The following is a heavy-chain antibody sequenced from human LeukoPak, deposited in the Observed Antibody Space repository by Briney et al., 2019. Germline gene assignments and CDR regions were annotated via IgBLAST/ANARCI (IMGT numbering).Heavy chain of an antibody. D-gene: IGHD5-18*01. J-gene: IGHJ4*02. Sequence: GASVTVSCTASGYTFTSYGISWVRQAPGQGLEWMGWISAYNGNTNYAQKLQGRVTMTTDTSTSTAYMELRSLGSDDTAVYYCARRRIQLSPFDYWGQGTLVTVSS. CDR2: ISAYNGNT. V-gene: IGHV1-18*01. CDR3: ARRRIQLSPFDY. CDR1: GYTFTSYG.